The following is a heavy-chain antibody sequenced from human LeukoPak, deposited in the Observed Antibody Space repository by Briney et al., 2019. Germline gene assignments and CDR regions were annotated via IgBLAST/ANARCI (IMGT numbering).Heavy chain of an antibody. D-gene: IGHD3-22*01. J-gene: IGHJ3*02. CDR3: ARVAYDSSGSHAFDI. CDR2: IYYSGST. CDR1: GGSISSSSYY. Sequence: PSETLSLTCTVSGGSISSSSYYWGWIRQPPGKGLEWIGSIYYSGSTYYNPSLKSRVTISVDTSKNQFSLKLSSVTAADTAVYYCARVAYDSSGSHAFDIWGQGTMVTVSS. V-gene: IGHV4-39*07.